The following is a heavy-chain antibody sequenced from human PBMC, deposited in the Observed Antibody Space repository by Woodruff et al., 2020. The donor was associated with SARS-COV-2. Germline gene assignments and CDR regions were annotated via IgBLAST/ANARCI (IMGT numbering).Heavy chain of an antibody. D-gene: IGHD3-10*01. Sequence: RFTISRDNSKNTLYLQMNSLRAEDTAVYYCAKGESLVGVRGVILIDYWGQGTLVTVSS. J-gene: IGHJ4*02. V-gene: IGHV3-23*01. CDR3: AKGESLVGVRGVILIDY.